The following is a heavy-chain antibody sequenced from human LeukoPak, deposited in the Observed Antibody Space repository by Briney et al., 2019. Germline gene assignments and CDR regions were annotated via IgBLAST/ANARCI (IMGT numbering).Heavy chain of an antibody. D-gene: IGHD3-10*01. J-gene: IGHJ4*02. V-gene: IGHV4-34*01. CDR1: GGSFSGYY. CDR2: INHSGST. CDR3: ARGRSRFGEKCFDY. Sequence: PSETLSLTGAVYGGSFSGYYWSWIRQPPGKGLEWIGEINHSGSTNYNPSLKSRVTISVDTSKNQFSLKLSSVTAADTAVYYCARGRSRFGEKCFDYWGQGTLVTVSS.